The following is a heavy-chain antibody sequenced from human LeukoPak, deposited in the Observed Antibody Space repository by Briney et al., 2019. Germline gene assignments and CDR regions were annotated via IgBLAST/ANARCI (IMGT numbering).Heavy chain of an antibody. J-gene: IGHJ4*02. Sequence: SETLSLTCTVSGGSISSYYWSWIRQPPGKGVEWIGYIYYSGSTNYNPSLKSRVTISVDTSKNQFSLKLSSVTAADTAVYYCARLNSGGSWIFDYWGQGTLVTVSS. CDR1: GGSISSYY. V-gene: IGHV4-59*08. CDR2: IYYSGST. D-gene: IGHD2-15*01. CDR3: ARLNSGGSWIFDY.